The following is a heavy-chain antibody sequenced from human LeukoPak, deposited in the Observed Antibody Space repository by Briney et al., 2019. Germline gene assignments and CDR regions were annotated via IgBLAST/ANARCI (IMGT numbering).Heavy chain of an antibody. J-gene: IGHJ3*02. CDR2: IYPNRGGT. CDR3: ARDQCEWLFALDI. D-gene: IGHD3-3*01. V-gene: IGHV1-2*02. CDR1: GYTFTDYY. Sequence: GAAVNDSCKASGYTFTDYYMHWVRQAPGQGLEWMGWIYPNRGGTNYAQKFEGRVTLTRDTFTSTAYKEMSRLRSDETGVYYWARDQCEWLFALDIWGQGTMVTVSS.